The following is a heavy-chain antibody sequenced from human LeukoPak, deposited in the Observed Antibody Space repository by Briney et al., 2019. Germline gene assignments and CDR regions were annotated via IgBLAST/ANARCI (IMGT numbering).Heavy chain of an antibody. CDR1: GDSISSNFYY. D-gene: IGHD1-14*01. Sequence: SETLSLTCIVSGDSISSNFYYWGWVRQPPGKGLEWIGYIHDSGSTYYTPSLKSRIAISVDRSKNQISLKLSSVTAADTAMYYCARALGPEIDYWGQGTLVTVSS. CDR3: ARALGPEIDY. V-gene: IGHV4-30-4*08. J-gene: IGHJ4*02. CDR2: IHDSGST.